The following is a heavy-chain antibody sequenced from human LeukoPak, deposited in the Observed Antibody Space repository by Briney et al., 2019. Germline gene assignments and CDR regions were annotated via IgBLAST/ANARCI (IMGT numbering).Heavy chain of an antibody. CDR1: GFTFSSYW. CDR2: INTDGRST. V-gene: IGHV3-74*01. Sequence: GGSLRLSCAASGFTFSSYWMHWVRQAPGKGLVWVSRINTDGRSTNYADSVKGRFTISRDNAKNTLYLQMNSLRVEDTAVYYCGRLGQGINWFDTWGQGTLVTVSS. CDR3: GRLGQGINWFDT. J-gene: IGHJ5*02. D-gene: IGHD6-13*01.